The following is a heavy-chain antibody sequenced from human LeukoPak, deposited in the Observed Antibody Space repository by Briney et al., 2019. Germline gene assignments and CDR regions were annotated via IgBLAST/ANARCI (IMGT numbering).Heavy chain of an antibody. J-gene: IGHJ3*02. CDR1: GYSFTSYW. Sequence: GESLKISCKGSGYSFTSYWIGWVRPMPGKGLEWMGIIYPGDSDTRYSPSFQGQVTISADKSISTAYLQWSSLKASDTAMYYCARHDHTPTYYSGGSCYPSRDAFDIWGQGTMVTVSS. D-gene: IGHD2-15*01. V-gene: IGHV5-51*01. CDR3: ARHDHTPTYYSGGSCYPSRDAFDI. CDR2: IYPGDSDT.